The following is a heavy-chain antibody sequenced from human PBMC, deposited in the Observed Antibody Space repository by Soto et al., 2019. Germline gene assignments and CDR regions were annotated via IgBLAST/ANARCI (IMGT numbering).Heavy chain of an antibody. CDR3: ARVGLAVVGTGWFDP. Sequence: GASVKVSCKASGGTFSSYAISWVRQAPGQGLEWMGGIIPIFGTANYAQKFQGRVTITADESTSTAYMELSSLRSEDTAVYYCARVGLAVVGTGWFDPWGQGTPVTVSS. D-gene: IGHD6-19*01. V-gene: IGHV1-69*13. CDR1: GGTFSSYA. CDR2: IIPIFGTA. J-gene: IGHJ5*02.